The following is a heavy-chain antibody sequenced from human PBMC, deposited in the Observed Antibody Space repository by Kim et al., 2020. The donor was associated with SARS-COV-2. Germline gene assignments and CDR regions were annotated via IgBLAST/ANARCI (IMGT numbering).Heavy chain of an antibody. CDR3: VRVAQVGAHLDY. V-gene: IGHV4-59*01. J-gene: IGHJ4*02. Sequence: NYNPSLRSRVTISVDTSKNQFSLKLSSVTAADTAVYYCVRVAQVGAHLDYWGQGTLVTVSS. D-gene: IGHD1-26*01.